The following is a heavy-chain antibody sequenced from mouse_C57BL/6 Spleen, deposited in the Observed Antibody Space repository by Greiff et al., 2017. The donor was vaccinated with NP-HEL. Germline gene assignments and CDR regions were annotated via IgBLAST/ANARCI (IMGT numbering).Heavy chain of an antibody. CDR2: INTNNGGT. V-gene: IGHV1-18*01. CDR1: GYTFTDYN. CDR3: AREEGELGSLAY. Sequence: EVQLQQSGPELVKPGASVKIPCKASGYTFTDYNMDWVKQSHGKSLAWIGDINTNNGGTIYNQKFKGKATLTVDKSSSTAYMELRSLTSEDTAVYYCAREEGELGSLAYWGQGTLVTVSA. J-gene: IGHJ3*01. D-gene: IGHD4-1*01.